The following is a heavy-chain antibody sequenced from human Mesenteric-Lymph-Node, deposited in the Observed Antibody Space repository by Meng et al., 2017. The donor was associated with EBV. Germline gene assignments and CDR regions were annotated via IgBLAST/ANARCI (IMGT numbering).Heavy chain of an antibody. CDR1: GDSVSSNSAA. V-gene: IGHV6-1*01. J-gene: IGHJ2*01. CDR3: ARAATSVFDL. Sequence: QVQLHQSGPGLVKLSXTRALTWAITGDSVSSNSAAWNWIRQSPSRGLEWLGRTYYRSKWYNDYAVSVKSRIPINPDTSKNQFSLQLNSVTPEDTAVYYCARAATSVFDLWGRGTLVTVSS. CDR2: TYYRSKWYN.